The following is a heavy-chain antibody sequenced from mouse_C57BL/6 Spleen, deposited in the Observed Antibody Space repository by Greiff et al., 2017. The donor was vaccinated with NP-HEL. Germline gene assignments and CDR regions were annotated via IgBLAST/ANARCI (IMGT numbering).Heavy chain of an antibody. V-gene: IGHV14-4*01. CDR2: IGPENGDT. CDR3: TGAYYSNYEAWFAY. D-gene: IGHD2-5*01. CDR1: GFNIKDDY. Sequence: VQLQQSGAELVRPGASVKLSCTASGFNIKDDYMHWVQQRPEQGLEWIGWIGPENGDTEYASKFQGKATITADTSSNTAYLQLSSLTSEDTAVYYCTGAYYSNYEAWFAYWGQGTLVTVSA. J-gene: IGHJ3*01.